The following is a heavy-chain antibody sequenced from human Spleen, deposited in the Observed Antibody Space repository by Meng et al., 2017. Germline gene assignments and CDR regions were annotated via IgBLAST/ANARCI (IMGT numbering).Heavy chain of an antibody. CDR2: INHSGIT. CDR1: GGSFSDGY. D-gene: IGHD5-24*01. V-gene: IGHV4-34*01. CDR3: ARGDQFFDY. J-gene: IGHJ4*02. Sequence: QQWAAGRVQPSVTLSLTRPVYGGSFSDGYWSWIRQPPGKGLEWVGEINHSGITNDNPSLKSRVTISVDTSKNQFSLNLRYVTAADTAVYYWARGDQFFDYWGQGMLVTVSS.